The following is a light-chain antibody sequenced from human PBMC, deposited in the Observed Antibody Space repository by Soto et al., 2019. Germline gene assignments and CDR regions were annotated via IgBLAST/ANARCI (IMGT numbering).Light chain of an antibody. Sequence: QAVVTQPPSASGTPGQRVTISCSGSSSNIGGNTVNWYQQLPGTAPKLLIYSNIQRPSGVPDRFSGSKSGTSASLAISGLPSEDEADYYCAAWDDNLTGPVLGGGTKVTVL. CDR1: SSNIGGNT. CDR3: AAWDDNLTGPV. CDR2: SNI. J-gene: IGLJ2*01. V-gene: IGLV1-44*01.